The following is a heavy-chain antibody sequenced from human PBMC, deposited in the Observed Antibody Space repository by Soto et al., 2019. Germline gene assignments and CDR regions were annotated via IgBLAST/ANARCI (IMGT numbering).Heavy chain of an antibody. D-gene: IGHD5-12*01. CDR3: ANAGPGDIVATIGFDY. CDR2: INRDGSST. CDR1: GFTFSNYW. J-gene: IGHJ4*02. Sequence: PGGSLRLSCATSGFTFSNYWMHWVRQCPGKGLVWVSRINRDGSSTDYADSVKGRFTISRDNSKNTLYLQMNSLRAEDTAVYYCANAGPGDIVATIGFDYWGQGTLVTVSS. V-gene: IGHV3-74*01.